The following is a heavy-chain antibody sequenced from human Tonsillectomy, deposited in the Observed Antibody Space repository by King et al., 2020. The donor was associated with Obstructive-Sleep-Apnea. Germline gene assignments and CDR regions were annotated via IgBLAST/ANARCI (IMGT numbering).Heavy chain of an antibody. CDR3: ARNGVEWFAYPYYGMDV. V-gene: IGHV3-48*04. J-gene: IGHJ6*02. D-gene: IGHD3-3*01. CDR2: ISSSSSII. Sequence: VQLVESGGGLVQPGGSLRLSCAASGFTFSSYSMNWVRQAPGKGLEWVSYISSSSSIIYYADSVKGRFTISRDNAKNSLYLQMNSLRAEDTAVYYCARNGVEWFAYPYYGMDVWGQGTTVTVSS. CDR1: GFTFSSYS.